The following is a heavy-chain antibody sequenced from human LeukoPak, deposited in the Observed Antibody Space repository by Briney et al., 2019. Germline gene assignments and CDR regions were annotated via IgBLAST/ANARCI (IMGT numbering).Heavy chain of an antibody. CDR3: AREPIVGATANAFDI. J-gene: IGHJ3*02. Sequence: GGSLRLSCAASGFTFSSYWMSWVRQAPGKGLEWVANIKQDGSEKYYVDSVKGRFTISRDNVKNSLYLQMNSLRAEDTAVYYCAREPIVGATANAFDIWGQGTMVTVSS. CDR2: IKQDGSEK. D-gene: IGHD1-26*01. V-gene: IGHV3-7*01. CDR1: GFTFSSYW.